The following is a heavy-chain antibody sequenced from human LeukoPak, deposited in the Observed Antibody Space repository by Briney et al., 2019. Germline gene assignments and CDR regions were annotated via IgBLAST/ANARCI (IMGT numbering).Heavy chain of an antibody. CDR2: ISGSGGGT. V-gene: IGHV3-23*01. Sequence: PGGSLRLSCAASGFPFSNYAMCWVRQAPGKGLEWVSLISGSGGGTYYADSVKGRFTISRDNSKNTLYPQMNSLRAEDTAVYYCAKKFSTGRLIRSWGQGTLVTVSS. J-gene: IGHJ5*02. CDR3: AKKFSTGRLIRS. CDR1: GFPFSNYA. D-gene: IGHD6-19*01.